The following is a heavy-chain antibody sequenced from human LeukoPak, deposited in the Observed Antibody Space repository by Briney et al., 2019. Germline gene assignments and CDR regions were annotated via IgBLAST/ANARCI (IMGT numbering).Heavy chain of an antibody. D-gene: IGHD3-9*01. CDR3: ARGVSHRNFDWLFY. Sequence: SETLSLTCAVYGGSFRAYYWSWIRQPPGKGLEWIGEINDSGSTHYNTSLNSRVTISVDTSKNQVYLKLSSVTAADTAIYYCARGVSHRNFDWLFYWGQGTLVTVSS. J-gene: IGHJ4*02. CDR1: GGSFRAYY. CDR2: INDSGST. V-gene: IGHV4-34*01.